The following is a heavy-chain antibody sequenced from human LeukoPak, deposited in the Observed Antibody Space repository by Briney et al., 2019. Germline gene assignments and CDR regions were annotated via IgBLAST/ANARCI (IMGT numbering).Heavy chain of an antibody. CDR3: ARTPYLYFGSGSFQFDY. CDR1: GFTFSSYA. CDR2: ISGGNT. Sequence: GGSLRLSCAASGFTFSSYAMSWVRQAPGKGLEWVSGISGGNTYYADSVKGRFTISRDNSKNTLYLRMNNLRAEDTAVYFCARTPYLYFGSGSFQFDYWGQGTLVTVSS. D-gene: IGHD3-10*01. V-gene: IGHV3-23*01. J-gene: IGHJ4*02.